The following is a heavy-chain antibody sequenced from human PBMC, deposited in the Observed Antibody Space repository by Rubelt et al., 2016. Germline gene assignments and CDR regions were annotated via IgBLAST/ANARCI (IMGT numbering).Heavy chain of an antibody. Sequence: VRSIGESLKISCKGSGYSFTSYWIGWVRQMPGKGLEWMGIIYPGDSDTRYSPSFQGQVTISADKSISTAYLQWSSLKASDTAMYYCARHEGGYSSSSSNYFDYWGQGTLVTVSS. D-gene: IGHD6-6*01. V-gene: IGHV5-51*01. J-gene: IGHJ4*02. CDR2: IYPGDSDT. CDR3: ARHEGGYSSSSSNYFDY. CDR1: GYSFTSYW.